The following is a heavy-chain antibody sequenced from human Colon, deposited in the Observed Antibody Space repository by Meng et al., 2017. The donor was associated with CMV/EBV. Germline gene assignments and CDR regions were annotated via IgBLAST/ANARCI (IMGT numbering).Heavy chain of an antibody. CDR2: VNGGGDST. J-gene: IGHJ4*02. V-gene: IGHV3-23*01. Sequence: SGFSLSIYAMTWVRQAPGKGLEWVSGVNGGGDSTYYADSVKGRFTISRDNSKNTLYLQMNSLRAEDTAVYYCASYAAHRTGWNNPFDYWGQGTLVTVSS. CDR3: ASYAAHRTGWNNPFDY. D-gene: IGHD1/OR15-1a*01. CDR1: GFSLSIYA.